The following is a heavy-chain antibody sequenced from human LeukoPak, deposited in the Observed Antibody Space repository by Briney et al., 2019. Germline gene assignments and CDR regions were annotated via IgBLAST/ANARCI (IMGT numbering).Heavy chain of an antibody. CDR2: IYYSGST. CDR1: GVSISSSNSY. Sequence: SETLSLTCTVSGVSISSSNSYWGWIRQPPGKGLEWIGSIYYSGSTYYNPSLKSRVTISVDTSKNQFSLKLSSVTAADTAVYYCARHGGEWELLSHDYWGQGTLVTVSS. J-gene: IGHJ4*02. CDR3: ARHGGEWELLSHDY. V-gene: IGHV4-39*01. D-gene: IGHD1-26*01.